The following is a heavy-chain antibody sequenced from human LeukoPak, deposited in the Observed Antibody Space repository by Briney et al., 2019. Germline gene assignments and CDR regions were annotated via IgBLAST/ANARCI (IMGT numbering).Heavy chain of an antibody. CDR1: GYTFTGYY. CDR2: INPNSGGT. Sequence: ASVKVSCKASGYTFTGYYMHWVRQAPGQGLEWMGWINPNSGGTNYAQKFQGRVTMTRDTSISTAYMELSRLRSDDTAVYYCARVEDRATTVTTFDYWGQGTLVTVSS. J-gene: IGHJ4*02. V-gene: IGHV1-2*02. D-gene: IGHD4-17*01. CDR3: ARVEDRATTVTTFDY.